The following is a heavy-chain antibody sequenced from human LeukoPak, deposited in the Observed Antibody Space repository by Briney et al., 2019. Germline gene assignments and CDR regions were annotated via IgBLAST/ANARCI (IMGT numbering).Heavy chain of an antibody. CDR2: ISWNSGSI. CDR3: ARMEPEDRAFSGSYWDY. Sequence: GGSLRLSCAVSGFTFSEAWMNWVRQAPGKGLEWVSGISWNSGSIDYADSVKGRFTISRDNSKNTLYLQMNSLRAEDTAVYYCARMEPEDRAFSGSYWDYWGQGTLVTVSS. J-gene: IGHJ4*02. V-gene: IGHV3-48*01. CDR1: GFTFSEAW. D-gene: IGHD1-26*01.